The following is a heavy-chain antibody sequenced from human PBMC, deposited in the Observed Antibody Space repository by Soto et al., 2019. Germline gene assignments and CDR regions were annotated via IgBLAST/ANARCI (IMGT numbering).Heavy chain of an antibody. CDR3: ARDNDRLQLGGNYYYILDV. V-gene: IGHV1-69*12. J-gene: IGHJ6*02. Sequence: VQLEQSGPEVKKPGSSVKVSCKASGGTFSTSALSWVRQAPGQGLEWMGGIMPVFPTPDYAQKFQGRVTITADESTSTAYMELGRLTSDDTAVYYCARDNDRLQLGGNYYYILDVWGQGTAVTVSS. D-gene: IGHD5-12*01. CDR2: IMPVFPTP. CDR1: GGTFSTSA.